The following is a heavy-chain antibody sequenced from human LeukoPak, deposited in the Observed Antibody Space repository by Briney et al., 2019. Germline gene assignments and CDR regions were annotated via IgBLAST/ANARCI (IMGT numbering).Heavy chain of an antibody. CDR2: INHNGNVN. CDR1: GFTFSSYW. V-gene: IGHV3-7*03. Sequence: GGSLRLSCAVSGFTFSSYWMNWARQAPGKGLEWVASINHNGNVNYYVDSVKGRFTISRDNARNSLYLQMSNLRAEDTAVYFCARGGGLDVWGQGATVTVSS. D-gene: IGHD3-16*01. CDR3: ARGGGLDV. J-gene: IGHJ6*02.